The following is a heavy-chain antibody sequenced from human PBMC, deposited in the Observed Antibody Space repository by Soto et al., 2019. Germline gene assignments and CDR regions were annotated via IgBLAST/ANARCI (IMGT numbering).Heavy chain of an antibody. CDR3: ARENYDYIWGSYRYREAPDAFDI. CDR2: IKQDGSEK. J-gene: IGHJ3*02. D-gene: IGHD3-16*02. V-gene: IGHV3-7*01. Sequence: GVSLRLSSAASGFTFSSYWMSWVRQAPGKGLEWVANIKQDGSEKYYVDSVKGRFTISRDNAKNSLYLQMNSLRAEDTAVYYCARENYDYIWGSYRYREAPDAFDILGQGTMVTVSS. CDR1: GFTFSSYW.